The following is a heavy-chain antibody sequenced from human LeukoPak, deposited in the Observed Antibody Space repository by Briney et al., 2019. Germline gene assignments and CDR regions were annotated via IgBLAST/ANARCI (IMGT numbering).Heavy chain of an antibody. CDR3: ARGGERWLQSRFLDY. CDR1: GFTVSSNY. V-gene: IGHV3-53*01. J-gene: IGHJ4*02. Sequence: GGSLRLSCAASGFTVSSNYMSWVRQAPGKGLEWVSVIYSGGSTYYADSVKGRFTISRDNSKNTLYFQMNSLRAEDTAVYYCARGGERWLQSRFLDYWGQGTLVTVSS. CDR2: IYSGGST. D-gene: IGHD5-24*01.